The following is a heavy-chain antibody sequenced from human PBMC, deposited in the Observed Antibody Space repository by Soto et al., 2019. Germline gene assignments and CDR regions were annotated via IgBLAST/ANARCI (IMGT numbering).Heavy chain of an antibody. V-gene: IGHV3-30*18. J-gene: IGHJ6*02. Sequence: QVQLVESGGGGVQPGRSLRLSCAASGFTFSSYGIHWVRQAPGKGLEGVAVISYDGRNKYYADSVKGRFAISRDNSRNTLYLQMSSLRAEDTAVYYCVKDGSSGWPYYYGLDVWGQGTTVTVSS. CDR1: GFTFSSYG. CDR2: ISYDGRNK. CDR3: VKDGSSGWPYYYGLDV. D-gene: IGHD6-19*01.